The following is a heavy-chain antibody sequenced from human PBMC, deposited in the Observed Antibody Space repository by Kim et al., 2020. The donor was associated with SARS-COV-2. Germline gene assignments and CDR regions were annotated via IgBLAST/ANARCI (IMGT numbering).Heavy chain of an antibody. CDR3: ARTPAVIAAAGRGDYYYYG. V-gene: IGHV4-59*08. CDR1: GGSISSYY. D-gene: IGHD6-13*01. J-gene: IGHJ6*01. Sequence: SETLSLTCAVSGGSISSYYWSWIRQPPGKGLEWIGYIYFSGSTNYNPSLKSRVTISVDTSKNLFSLKLSSVTAADTAVYYCARTPAVIAAAGRGDYYYYG. CDR2: IYFSGST.